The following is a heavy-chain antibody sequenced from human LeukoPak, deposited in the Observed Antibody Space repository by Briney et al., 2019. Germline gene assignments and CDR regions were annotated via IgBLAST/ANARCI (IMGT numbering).Heavy chain of an antibody. J-gene: IGHJ4*02. CDR3: ARVGLAAARRVGFHY. Sequence: GGSLRLSCAASGFTFSSYSMNWVRQAPGKGLEWVSSISSSSSYIYYADSVKGRFTISRDNAKNSLYLQMNSLRAEDTAVYYCARVGLAAARRVGFHYWGQGTLVTVSS. CDR2: ISSSSSYI. V-gene: IGHV3-21*01. CDR1: GFTFSSYS. D-gene: IGHD6-6*01.